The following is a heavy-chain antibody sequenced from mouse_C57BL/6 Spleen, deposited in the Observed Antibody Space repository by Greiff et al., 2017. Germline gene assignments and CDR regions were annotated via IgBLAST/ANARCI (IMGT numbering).Heavy chain of an antibody. Sequence: VQLQQSGAELVRPGTSVKMSCKASGYTFTNYWIGWAKQRPGHGLEWIGDIYPGGGYTNYNEKSKGKATLTADKSSRTAYMQFSSLTSEDSAIYYCARANWDPLYYLDYWGQGTTLTVSS. CDR3: ARANWDPLYYLDY. CDR2: IYPGGGYT. D-gene: IGHD4-1*01. V-gene: IGHV1-63*01. CDR1: GYTFTNYW. J-gene: IGHJ2*01.